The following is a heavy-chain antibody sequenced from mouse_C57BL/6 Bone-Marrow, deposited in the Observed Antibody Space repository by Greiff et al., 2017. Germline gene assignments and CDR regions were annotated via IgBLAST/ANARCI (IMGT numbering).Heavy chain of an antibody. V-gene: IGHV1-69*01. Sequence: QVQLQQPGAELVMPGASVKLSCKASGYTFTSYWMRWVKQRPGQGLEWIGEIDPSDSYTNYNQKFKGKSTLTVDKSSSTAYMQLSSLTSEDSAVYYCARPYYYGSVYFDYWGQGTTLTVSS. CDR2: IDPSDSYT. CDR3: ARPYYYGSVYFDY. CDR1: GYTFTSYW. D-gene: IGHD1-1*01. J-gene: IGHJ2*01.